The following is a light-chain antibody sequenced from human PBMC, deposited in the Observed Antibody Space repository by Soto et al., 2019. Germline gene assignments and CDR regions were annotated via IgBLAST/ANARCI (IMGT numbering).Light chain of an antibody. V-gene: IGKV1-5*03. CDR1: QSISIW. CDR2: KAS. J-gene: IGKJ1*01. CDR3: QQYNSYRWT. Sequence: DIQMTQSPSTLSASVGDRVTITCRACQSISIWLAWSQQKPGKAPKLLIYKASSLESGVPSRFSGSGSGTEFTLTISSLQPDDFATYYCQQYNSYRWTFGQGTKVE.